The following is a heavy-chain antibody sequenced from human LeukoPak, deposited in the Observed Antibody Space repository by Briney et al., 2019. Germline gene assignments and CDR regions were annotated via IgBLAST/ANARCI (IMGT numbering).Heavy chain of an antibody. CDR3: AKDGSWIQPWPYYFDY. D-gene: IGHD5-18*01. CDR2: ISYDGSNK. V-gene: IGHV3-30*18. J-gene: IGHJ4*02. Sequence: GGSLRLSCAASGFTFSSYGMHWVRQAPGKGLEWVAVISYDGSNKYYADSVKGRFTISRDNSKNTLYLQMNSLRAEDTAVYYCAKDGSWIQPWPYYFDYWGQGTLVTVSS. CDR1: GFTFSSYG.